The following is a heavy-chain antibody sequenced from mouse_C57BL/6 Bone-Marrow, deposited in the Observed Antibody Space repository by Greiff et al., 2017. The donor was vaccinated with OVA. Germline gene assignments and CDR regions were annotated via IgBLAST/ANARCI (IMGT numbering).Heavy chain of an antibody. Sequence: EVQVVESGGGLVQPGGSMKLSCVASGFTFSNYWMNWVRQSPEKGLEWVAQIRLKSDNYATHYAESVKGRFTISRDDSKSSVYLLMNNLRAEDTGIYYCTADYSNYYAMDYWGQGTSVTVSS. V-gene: IGHV6-3*01. CDR1: GFTFSNYW. D-gene: IGHD2-5*01. CDR2: IRLKSDNYAT. J-gene: IGHJ4*01. CDR3: TADYSNYYAMDY.